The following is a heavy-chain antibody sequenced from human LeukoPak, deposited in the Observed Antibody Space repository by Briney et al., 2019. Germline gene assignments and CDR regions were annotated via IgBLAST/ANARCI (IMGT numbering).Heavy chain of an antibody. CDR3: ASGNYYDSSGYYMY. J-gene: IGHJ4*02. CDR1: GGSISSSSYY. CDR2: IYYSGST. V-gene: IGHV4-39*01. Sequence: SETLSLTCTVSGGSISSSSYYWGWIRQPPGKGLEWIGSIYYSGSTYHNPSLKSRVTISVDTSKNQFSLKLSSVTAADTAVYYCASGNYYDSSGYYMYWGQGTLVTVSS. D-gene: IGHD3-22*01.